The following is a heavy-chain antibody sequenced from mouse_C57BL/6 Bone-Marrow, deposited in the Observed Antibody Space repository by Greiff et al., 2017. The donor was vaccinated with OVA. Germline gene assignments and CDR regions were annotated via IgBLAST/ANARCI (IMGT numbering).Heavy chain of an antibody. D-gene: IGHD1-1*01. CDR3: ARAVYYGPFAY. V-gene: IGHV5-4*03. CDR2: ISDGGSYT. Sequence: EVKLVESGGGLVKPGGSLKLSCAASGFTFSSYAMSWVRQTPEKRLEWVATISDGGSYTYYPNNVKGRFTIYRDNAKNNLYLQMSHLKSEDTAMYYCARAVYYGPFAYWGQGTLVTVSA. CDR1: GFTFSSYA. J-gene: IGHJ3*01.